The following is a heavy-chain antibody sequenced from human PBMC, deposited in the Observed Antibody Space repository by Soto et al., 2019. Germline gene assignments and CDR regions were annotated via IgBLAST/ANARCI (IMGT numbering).Heavy chain of an antibody. Sequence: SETLSLTCTVSGCSISSYYWGWIRQPPGKGLEWIGYIYYSGSTNYNPSLKSRVTISVDTSKNQFSLKMSSVTAADTAVYYCARLATRYYFDYWGQGTLVTVS. V-gene: IGHV4-59*01. CDR3: ARLATRYYFDY. J-gene: IGHJ4*02. CDR1: GCSISSYY. CDR2: IYYSGST. D-gene: IGHD1-1*01.